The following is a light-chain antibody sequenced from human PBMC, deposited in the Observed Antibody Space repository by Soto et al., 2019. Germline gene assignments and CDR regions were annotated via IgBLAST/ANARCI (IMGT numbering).Light chain of an antibody. J-gene: IGLJ1*01. V-gene: IGLV2-23*01. CDR1: SSDVGSRNL. CDR3: CSHAGGSTYV. CDR2: EAS. Sequence: QPALTQPASVSGSPGQSITISCTGTSSDVGSRNLVSWYQQYPGKAPKLIIFEASKRPSGVSNRFSGSKSGSTASLTISGLQAEDEADYYCCSHAGGSTYVFGTGTKVTVL.